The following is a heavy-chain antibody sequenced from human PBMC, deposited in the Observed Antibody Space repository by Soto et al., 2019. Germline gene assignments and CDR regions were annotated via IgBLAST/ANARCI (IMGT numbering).Heavy chain of an antibody. D-gene: IGHD2-8*01. J-gene: IGHJ6*02. Sequence: SETLSLTCTVSGGSISSGTYSWGWIRHPPGKGLEWIGTFYYSGSTNYNPSLKSRVTMSVDTSKNQFSLKVSSVTAADTALYYCARLGGYCTTSCYGYYAMDVWGQGTTVTVSS. CDR2: FYYSGST. CDR1: GGSISSGTYS. V-gene: IGHV4-39*01. CDR3: ARLGGYCTTSCYGYYAMDV.